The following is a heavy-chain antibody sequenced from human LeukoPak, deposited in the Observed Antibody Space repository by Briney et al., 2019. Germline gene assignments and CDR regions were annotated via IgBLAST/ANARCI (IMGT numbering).Heavy chain of an antibody. J-gene: IGHJ4*02. CDR2: IIPILGIA. Sequence: ASVKVSCKDSGGTFISYAISWVRQAPGQGLEWMGRIIPILGIANYAQKFQGRVTTTADNSTSTAYMELSTLRSEDTAVYYCASISSYDYGDYWGQGTLVTVSS. V-gene: IGHV1-69*04. CDR3: ASISSYDYGDY. D-gene: IGHD2-2*01. CDR1: GGTFISYA.